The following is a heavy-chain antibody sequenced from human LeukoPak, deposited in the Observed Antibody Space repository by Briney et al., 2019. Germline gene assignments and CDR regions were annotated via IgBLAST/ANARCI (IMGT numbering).Heavy chain of an antibody. J-gene: IGHJ4*02. V-gene: IGHV3-74*01. Sequence: GGSLRLSCAASGFTFRSYWMHWVRQAPEKGLVWVSRVNTDESSTSYADSVKGRFTISRDNAKNTLYLQMNSLRAEDTAVYYCARGGGYYYYDSAFDYWGQGILVTVSS. CDR3: ARGGGYYYYDSAFDY. D-gene: IGHD3-22*01. CDR1: GFTFRSYW. CDR2: VNTDESST.